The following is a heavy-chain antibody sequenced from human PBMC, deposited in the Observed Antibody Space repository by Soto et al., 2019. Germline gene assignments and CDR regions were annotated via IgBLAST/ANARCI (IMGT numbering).Heavy chain of an antibody. CDR2: ISAYNGNT. CDR1: GYTFTSYG. V-gene: IGHV1-18*04. Sequence: GXSVKVSCKASGYTFTSYGISWVRQAPGQGLEWMGWISAYNGNTNYAQKLQGRVTMTTDTSTSTAYMELRSLRSDDTAVYYCAREAGGYIVVVPAAPYGMDVWGQGTTVTVSS. CDR3: AREAGGYIVVVPAAPYGMDV. D-gene: IGHD2-2*01. J-gene: IGHJ6*02.